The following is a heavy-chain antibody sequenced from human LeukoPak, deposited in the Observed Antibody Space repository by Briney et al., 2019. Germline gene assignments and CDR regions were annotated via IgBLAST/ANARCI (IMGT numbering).Heavy chain of an antibody. V-gene: IGHV3-23*01. CDR1: RFTFSSYW. CDR2: ISASGGST. D-gene: IGHD3-22*01. Sequence: PGGSLRLSCEASRFTFSSYWMSWVRQAPGKGLEWVSGISASGGSTYYADSVKGRFTISRDNSKNTLYLQMNSLRAEDTAVYYCAKGFYDNSASGVFDIWGQGTMVTVSS. CDR3: AKGFYDNSASGVFDI. J-gene: IGHJ3*02.